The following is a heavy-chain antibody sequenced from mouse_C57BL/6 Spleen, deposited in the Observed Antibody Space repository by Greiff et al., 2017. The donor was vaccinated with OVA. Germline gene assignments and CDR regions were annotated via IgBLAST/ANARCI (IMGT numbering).Heavy chain of an antibody. CDR3: ASSNWDFSWFAY. CDR2: INPNNGGT. V-gene: IGHV1-26*01. D-gene: IGHD4-1*01. J-gene: IGHJ3*01. CDR1: GYTFTDYY. Sequence: VQLQQSGPELVKPGASVKISCKASGYTFTDYYMNWVKQSHGKSLEWIGDINPNNGGTSYNQKFKGKATLTVDKSSSTAYMELRSLTSEDSAVYYCASSNWDFSWFAYWGQGTLVTVSA.